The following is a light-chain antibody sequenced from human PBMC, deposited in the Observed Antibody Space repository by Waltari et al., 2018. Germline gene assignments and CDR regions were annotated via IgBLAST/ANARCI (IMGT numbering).Light chain of an antibody. J-gene: IGKJ4*01. CDR2: TAS. CDR1: QTVYQY. CDR3: QQTSRTPLT. Sequence: DVQMTQSPSSLSASVGDRVTLTCRASQTVYQYLNWYQQRIGQVPRLLIYTASTLQSGVPSRFSGSGSGTDFTLTITGLQPEDVGIYYCQQTSRTPLTFGGGTKVELK. V-gene: IGKV1-39*01.